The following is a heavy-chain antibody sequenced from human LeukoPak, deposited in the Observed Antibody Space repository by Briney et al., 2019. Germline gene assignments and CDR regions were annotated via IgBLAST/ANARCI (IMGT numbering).Heavy chain of an antibody. J-gene: IGHJ6*03. D-gene: IGHD2-2*01. CDR2: FHYSGST. CDR3: ARLVPAAIEHYYYMDV. Sequence: PSETLSLTCTVSGGSISSSTYNWGWIRQPPGKGLEWVGSFHYSGSTYYNPSLKSRVTISVDTSKNQFSLKLTSVTAADTAVYYCARLVPAAIEHYYYMDVWGKGTTVTISS. V-gene: IGHV4-39*07. CDR1: GGSISSSTYN.